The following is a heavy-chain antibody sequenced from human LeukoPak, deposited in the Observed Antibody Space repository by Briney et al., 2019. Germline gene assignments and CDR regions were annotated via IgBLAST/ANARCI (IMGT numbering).Heavy chain of an antibody. CDR3: ARGASGIGGIRFDP. V-gene: IGHV3-48*04. CDR2: ISSSSSTI. D-gene: IGHD3-10*01. CDR1: GFTFSSYS. J-gene: IGHJ5*02. Sequence: GSLRLSCAASGFTFSSYSMNWVRQAPGKGLEWVSYISSSSSTIYYADSVKGRFTISRDNAKNSLYLQMNSLRAEDTAVYYCARGASGIGGIRFDPWGQGTLVTVSS.